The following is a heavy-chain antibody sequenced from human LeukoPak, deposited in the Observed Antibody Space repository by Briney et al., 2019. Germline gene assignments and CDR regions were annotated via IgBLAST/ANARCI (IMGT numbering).Heavy chain of an antibody. D-gene: IGHD6-13*01. Sequence: GGSLRLSCGASGFTFSNHWMPWVRQVPGKGLVWVSRSKSDGSVPKYADSVRGRFTTSRDNAKNTLYLQMNSLRAEDTAVYYCARDRRAADTDFDSWGQGTLVTVSS. V-gene: IGHV3-74*03. J-gene: IGHJ4*02. CDR2: SKSDGSVP. CDR1: GFTFSNHW. CDR3: ARDRRAADTDFDS.